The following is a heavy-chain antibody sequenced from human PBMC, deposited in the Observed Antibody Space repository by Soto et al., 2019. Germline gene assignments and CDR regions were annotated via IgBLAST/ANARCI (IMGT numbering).Heavy chain of an antibody. CDR3: ARVRITIFGVETIDY. V-gene: IGHV1-69*13. Sequence: ASVKVSCKASGGTFSSYAISWVRQAPGQGLEWMGGIIPICGTTSYAQKFQGRVTMTADASTSTVYMELSSLRSEDTAVYYCARVRITIFGVETIDYWGQGTLVTVSS. CDR2: IIPICGTT. CDR1: GGTFSSYA. J-gene: IGHJ4*02. D-gene: IGHD3-3*01.